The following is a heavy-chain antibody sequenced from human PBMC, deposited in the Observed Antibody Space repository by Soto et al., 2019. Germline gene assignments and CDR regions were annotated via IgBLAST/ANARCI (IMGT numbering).Heavy chain of an antibody. Sequence: QVQLVESGGGVVQHGRSLRLSCAASGFTFSSYGMHWVRQAPGKGLEWVAVISYDGSNKYYADSVKGRFTISRDNSKNTLYLQMNSLRAEDTAVYYCAKDKVPVVVTAPLHYWGQGTLVTVSS. CDR1: GFTFSSYG. CDR3: AKDKVPVVVTAPLHY. D-gene: IGHD2-21*02. J-gene: IGHJ4*02. V-gene: IGHV3-30*18. CDR2: ISYDGSNK.